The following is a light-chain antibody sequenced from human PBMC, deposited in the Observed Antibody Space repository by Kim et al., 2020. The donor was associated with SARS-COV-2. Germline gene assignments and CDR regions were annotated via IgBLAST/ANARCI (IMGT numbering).Light chain of an antibody. Sequence: SASVGDRVTLTCQASQDINNYLNWYQQKAGKAPKLLIYDTSNLETGVPSRFSGSGSGTEFNFTIRSLQPEDIATYFCQQYDNLPLTFGGGTKVEI. CDR3: QQYDNLPLT. V-gene: IGKV1-33*01. CDR1: QDINNY. J-gene: IGKJ4*01. CDR2: DTS.